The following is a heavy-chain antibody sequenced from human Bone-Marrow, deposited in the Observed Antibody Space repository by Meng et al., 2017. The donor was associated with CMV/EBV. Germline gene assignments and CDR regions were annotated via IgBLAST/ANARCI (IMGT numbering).Heavy chain of an antibody. J-gene: IGHJ6*02. CDR3: AKDHIANWGSYWNGMDV. CDR2: IKQDGSEK. CDR1: GLTFSSYW. Sequence: GESLKISCVVSGLTFSSYWMSWVRQAPGKGLEWVANIKQDGSEKNYVDSVKGRFIISRDNAKNSLYLQMNSLRAEDTAVYYCAKDHIANWGSYWNGMDVWGQGTTVTVSS. D-gene: IGHD7-27*01. V-gene: IGHV3-7*01.